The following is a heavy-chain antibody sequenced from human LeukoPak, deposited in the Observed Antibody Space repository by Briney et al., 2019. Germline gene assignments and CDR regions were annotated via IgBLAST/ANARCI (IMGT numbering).Heavy chain of an antibody. CDR3: AKGRTGTSRDNFAH. J-gene: IGHJ4*02. V-gene: IGHV3-30*18. D-gene: IGHD1/OR15-1a*01. Sequence: PGRSLRLSCAASGFTFSTYGMHWVRQAQGKGLEWVAVISYDGSNQHYTDSVKGRFTIYRDNSKNTLYLQMSSLRAEDTAVYYCAKGRTGTSRDNFAHWGQGTLVTVS. CDR1: GFTFSTYG. CDR2: ISYDGSNQ.